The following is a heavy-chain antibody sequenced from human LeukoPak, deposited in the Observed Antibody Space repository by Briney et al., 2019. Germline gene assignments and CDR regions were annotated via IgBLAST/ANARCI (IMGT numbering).Heavy chain of an antibody. CDR3: ARDYILTLETENGDGFAI. CDR2: LSPSHTTR. V-gene: IGHV1-18*01. D-gene: IGHD3-9*01. CDR1: GYTFRQYS. Sequence: ASVIVSCKASGYTFRQYSMSWVRQAPGKGLEWMGWLSPSHTTRVYAQQFQGRVTMTADTNTNTVSMELRSLTSDDTAVYFCARDYILTLETENGDGFAIWGQGTVVSISS. J-gene: IGHJ3*02.